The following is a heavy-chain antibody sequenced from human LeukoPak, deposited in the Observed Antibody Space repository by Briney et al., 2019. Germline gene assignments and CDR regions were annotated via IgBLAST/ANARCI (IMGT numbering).Heavy chain of an antibody. CDR1: GYTFTGYY. CDR2: INPNSGGT. J-gene: IGHJ5*02. V-gene: IGHV1-2*02. D-gene: IGHD6-19*01. Sequence: GASVKVSCKASGYTFTGYYMHWVRQAPGQGLEWMGWINPNSGGTNYAQKFQGRVTISVDTSKNQFSLKLSSVTAADTAVYYCARRQQWLVRHSTRYNWFDPWGQGTLVTVSS. CDR3: ARRQQWLVRHSTRYNWFDP.